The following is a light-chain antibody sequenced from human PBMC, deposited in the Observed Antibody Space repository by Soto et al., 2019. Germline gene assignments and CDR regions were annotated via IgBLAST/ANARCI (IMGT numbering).Light chain of an antibody. CDR1: QSISSW. CDR3: KKYNSYFYP. J-gene: IGKJ2*01. V-gene: IGKV1-5*01. CDR2: DAS. Sequence: DIQITQSPSTLSASVGDRVTITCRANQSISSWLAWYQQKPGKAPKLLIYDASSLESGVPSRFSGGGSGTKFTLTISSLQPDDFAIYYCKKYNSYFYPFGQGTKVDIK.